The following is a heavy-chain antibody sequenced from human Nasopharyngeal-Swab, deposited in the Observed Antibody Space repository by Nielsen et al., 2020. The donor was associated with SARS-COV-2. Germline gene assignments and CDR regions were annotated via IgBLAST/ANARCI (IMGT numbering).Heavy chain of an antibody. V-gene: IGHV3-15*01. D-gene: IGHD6-19*01. CDR3: TTDLGSSGWYSGVGY. Sequence: GRQAPGKGLEWGGRIKSKTDGGTTDYAAPVKGRFTISRDDSKNTLYLQMNSLKPEDTAVYYCTTDLGSSGWYSGVGYWGQGTLVTVSS. J-gene: IGHJ4*02. CDR2: IKSKTDGGTT.